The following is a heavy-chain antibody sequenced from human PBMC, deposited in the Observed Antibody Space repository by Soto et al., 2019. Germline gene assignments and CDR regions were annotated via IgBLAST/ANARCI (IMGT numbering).Heavy chain of an antibody. CDR2: IYYSGST. CDR3: ARDREGLGYCSGGSCPGYYYYGMDV. Sequence: PSETLSLTCTVSGGSVSSGSYYWSWIRQPPGKGLEWIGYIYYSGSTNYNPSLKSRVTISVDTSKNQFSLKLSSVTAADTAVYYCARDREGLGYCSGGSCPGYYYYGMDVWGQGTTVRVYS. V-gene: IGHV4-61*01. D-gene: IGHD2-15*01. CDR1: GGSVSSGSYY. J-gene: IGHJ6*02.